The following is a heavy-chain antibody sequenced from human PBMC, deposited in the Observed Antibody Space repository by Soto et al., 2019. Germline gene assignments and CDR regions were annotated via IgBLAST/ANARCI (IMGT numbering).Heavy chain of an antibody. CDR3: ARQDRYCSSTSCYLFGY. CDR1: GYSFTSYW. D-gene: IGHD2-2*01. J-gene: IGHJ4*02. Sequence: GESLKISCKGSGYSFTSYWIGWVRQMPGKGLEWMGIIYPGDSDTRYSPSFQGQVTISADKSISTAHLQWSSLKAPDTAMYYCARQDRYCSSTSCYLFGYWGQGTLVTVSS. V-gene: IGHV5-51*01. CDR2: IYPGDSDT.